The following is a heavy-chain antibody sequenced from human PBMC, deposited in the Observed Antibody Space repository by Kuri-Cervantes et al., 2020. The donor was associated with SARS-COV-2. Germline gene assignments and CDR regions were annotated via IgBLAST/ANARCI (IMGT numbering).Heavy chain of an antibody. V-gene: IGHV1-2*02. J-gene: IGHJ6*02. CDR3: ARQVVVPAYGMDV. D-gene: IGHD2-2*01. CDR2: INPNSGGT. CDR1: GYTFTGYY. Sequence: ASVKVSCKASGYTFTGYYMHWVRQAPGQGLEWMGWINPNSGGTNYAQRFQGRVTMTRDTSISTAYMELSRLRPDDTAVYYCARQVVVPAYGMDVWGQGTTVTVSS.